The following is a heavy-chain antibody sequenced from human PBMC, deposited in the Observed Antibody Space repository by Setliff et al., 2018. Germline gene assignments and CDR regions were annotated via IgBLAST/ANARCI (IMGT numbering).Heavy chain of an antibody. CDR1: GFTFSSYW. V-gene: IGHV3-7*01. CDR2: IKQDGSEK. Sequence: GGSLRLSCAASGFTFSSYWMSWVRQAPGKGLEWVANIKQDGSEKYYVDSVKGRFTISRDNAKNSLYLQMNSLRSEDTALYFCARSGDPKSAFERYLFDWGQGTLVTVSS. CDR3: ARSGDPKSAFERYLFD. D-gene: IGHD1-1*01. J-gene: IGHJ4*02.